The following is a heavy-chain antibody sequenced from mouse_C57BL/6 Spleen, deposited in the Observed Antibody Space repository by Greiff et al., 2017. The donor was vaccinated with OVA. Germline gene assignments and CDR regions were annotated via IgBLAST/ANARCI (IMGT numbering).Heavy chain of an antibody. J-gene: IGHJ1*03. V-gene: IGHV1-18*01. Sequence: SGPELVKPGASVKIPCKASGYTFTDYNMDWVKQSHGKSLEWIGDINPNNGGTIYNQKFKGKATLTVDKSSSTAYMELRSLTSEDTAVYYCARSRDAYWYFDVWGTGTTVTVSS. CDR1: GYTFTDYN. D-gene: IGHD3-3*01. CDR3: ARSRDAYWYFDV. CDR2: INPNNGGT.